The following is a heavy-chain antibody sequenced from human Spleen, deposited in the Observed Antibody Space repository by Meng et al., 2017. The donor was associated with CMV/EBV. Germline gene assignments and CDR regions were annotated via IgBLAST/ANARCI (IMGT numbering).Heavy chain of an antibody. CDR1: GFSFDYYG. J-gene: IGHJ4*02. V-gene: IGHV3-20*04. CDR3: TSGSYPGFDL. Sequence: GESLRLSCAASGFSFDYYGMSWVRQAPGKGLEWVSGIDWNGGTTGYADSVKGRFTISRDNAKNSLFLQMSSLRDEDTAVYYCTSGSYPGFDLWGQGTLVTVSS. CDR2: IDWNGGTT. D-gene: IGHD3-16*02.